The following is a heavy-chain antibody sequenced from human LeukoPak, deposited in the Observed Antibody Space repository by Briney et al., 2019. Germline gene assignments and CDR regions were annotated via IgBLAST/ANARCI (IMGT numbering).Heavy chain of an antibody. CDR2: ISDSGGST. CDR1: GFTFSSYA. D-gene: IGHD6-6*01. CDR3: AKDQGRYSNSANYFDY. V-gene: IGHV3-23*01. Sequence: GGSLRLSCAASGFTFSSYAMSWVRQAPGKGLEWVSAISDSGGSTYYADSVKGRFTISRDNSKNTLYLQMNSLRAEDTAVYYCAKDQGRYSNSANYFDYWGQGTLVTVSS. J-gene: IGHJ4*02.